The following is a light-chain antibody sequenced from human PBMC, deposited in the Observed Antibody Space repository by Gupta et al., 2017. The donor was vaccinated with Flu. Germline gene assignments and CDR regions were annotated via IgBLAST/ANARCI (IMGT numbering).Light chain of an antibody. Sequence: ASVGDRVTITCQASQDISNSLNWYQQKPGRAPKLLIYAASNLQTGVPSRFSGGGSGTDFTFTISSLQPEDIATYHCQQDHNMPLTFGGGTKVEIK. CDR2: AAS. CDR1: QDISNS. CDR3: QQDHNMPLT. V-gene: IGKV1-33*01. J-gene: IGKJ4*01.